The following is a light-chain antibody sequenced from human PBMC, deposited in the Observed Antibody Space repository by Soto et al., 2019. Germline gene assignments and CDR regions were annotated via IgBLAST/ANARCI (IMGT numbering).Light chain of an antibody. V-gene: IGLV2-8*01. CDR1: SSDAGGYNF. CDR3: SSYEGTNIV. CDR2: DVT. Sequence: QSALTQPPSASGSPGQSVTISCTGTSSDAGGYNFVSWYQQHPGKAPKLMIYDVTKRPSGVPDRFSGSKSGNTASLTVSGLQAEDEADYYCSSYEGTNIVFEIGTRVTVL. J-gene: IGLJ1*01.